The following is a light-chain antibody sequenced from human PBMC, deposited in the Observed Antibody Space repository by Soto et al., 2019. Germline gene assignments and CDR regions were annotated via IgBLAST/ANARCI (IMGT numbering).Light chain of an antibody. CDR1: SSDVGGYNY. J-gene: IGLJ2*01. Sequence: QSALTQPASVSGSPGQSITISCTGTSSDVGGYNYVSWYQQHPGTASKLMIYDVSNRPSGVSNRFSGSKSGNTASLTISRLQAEDEADYYCSSYTTSSPHVVFGGGTKLTVL. CDR2: DVS. V-gene: IGLV2-14*01. CDR3: SSYTTSSPHVV.